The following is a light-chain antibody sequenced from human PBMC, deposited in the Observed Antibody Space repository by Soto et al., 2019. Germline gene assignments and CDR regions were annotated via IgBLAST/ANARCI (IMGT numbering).Light chain of an antibody. CDR1: SSDVGDYNF. CDR3: CSYAGNHIYV. Sequence: QSVLTQPPSASGSPGQSVAISCTGTSSDVGDYNFVSWYQQHPGKAPKLIIYEVTKRPSGVPDRFSGSKSGNTASLTVSGLQGDDEAEYYCCSYAGNHIYVFGTGTKLTVL. CDR2: EVT. J-gene: IGLJ1*01. V-gene: IGLV2-8*01.